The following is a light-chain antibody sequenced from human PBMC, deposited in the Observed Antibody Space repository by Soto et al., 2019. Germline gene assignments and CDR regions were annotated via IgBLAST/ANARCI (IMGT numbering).Light chain of an antibody. CDR1: YSNVGSNV. V-gene: IGLV1-44*01. Sequence: QRVLTQPPSASGTPGQRVTISCSGTYSNVGSNVVNWYQQVPGAAPKLVIYSNDRRPSGVPDRFFGSKSGASASLAISGLQTEDEADYYCAAWDDSLIALLFGGGTKLTVL. J-gene: IGLJ3*02. CDR2: SND. CDR3: AAWDDSLIALL.